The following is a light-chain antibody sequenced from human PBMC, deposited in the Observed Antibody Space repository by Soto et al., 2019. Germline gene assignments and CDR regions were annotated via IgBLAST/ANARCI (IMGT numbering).Light chain of an antibody. CDR1: SSDVGGHNY. CDR2: EVS. V-gene: IGLV2-8*01. CDR3: GSYADSVA. Sequence: QSVLTQPPSASGSPGQSVTISCTGTSSDVGGHNYVSWYQQHPGKAPKLLIYEVSKRPSGVPYRFSGSKSGNTASLTVSGLQAEDEADYYCGSYADSVAFGGGTKLTVL. J-gene: IGLJ3*02.